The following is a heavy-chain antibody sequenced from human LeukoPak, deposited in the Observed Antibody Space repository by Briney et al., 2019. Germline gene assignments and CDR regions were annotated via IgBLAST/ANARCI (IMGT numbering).Heavy chain of an antibody. CDR3: ARGTTVTPWDY. D-gene: IGHD4-17*01. J-gene: IGHJ4*02. CDR2: IIPIFGTA. CDR1: GGTFSSYA. V-gene: IGHV1-69*05. Sequence: ASVKVSCKASGGTFSSYAISWVRQAPGQGLEWMGGIIPIFGTANYAQKLQGRVTMTTDTSTSTAYMELRSLRSDDTAVYYCARGTTVTPWDYWGQGTLVTVSS.